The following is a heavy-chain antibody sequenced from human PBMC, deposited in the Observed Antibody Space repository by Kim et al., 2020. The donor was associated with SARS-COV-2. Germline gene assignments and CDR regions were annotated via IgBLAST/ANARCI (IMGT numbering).Heavy chain of an antibody. CDR1: RYIFTNYY. CDR2: MNPADERT. D-gene: IGHD2-15*01. Sequence: ASVKVSCKTSRYIFTNYYIHWVRQAPGQGLEWMAMMNPADERTVLAQKFQGRVTMTRDTATSTVYMDLSSLTSEDTALYYCARGSCGGTFRLFGDYGIDVGGKETSVTVSS. CDR3: ARGSCGGTFRLFGDYGIDV. J-gene: IGHJ6*04. V-gene: IGHV1-46*01.